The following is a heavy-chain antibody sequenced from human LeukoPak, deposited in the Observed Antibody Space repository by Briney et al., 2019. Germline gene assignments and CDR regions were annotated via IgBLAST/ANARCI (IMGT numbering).Heavy chain of an antibody. V-gene: IGHV3-74*01. J-gene: IGHJ3*01. CDR1: GFTFSSYW. CDR3: ARERGYCSASSCNEFAFDV. D-gene: IGHD2-15*01. CDR2: VDSDGSST. Sequence: GGSPRLSCAASGFTFSSYWMHWVRQAPGKGLVWVSRVDSDGSSTIYADSVKGRFTISRDNAKNTLYLQMNSLRAEDTAVYYCARERGYCSASSCNEFAFDVWGQGTMVTVSS.